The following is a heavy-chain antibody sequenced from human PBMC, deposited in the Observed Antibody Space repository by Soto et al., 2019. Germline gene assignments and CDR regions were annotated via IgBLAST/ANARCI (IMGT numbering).Heavy chain of an antibody. CDR2: IYYSAST. CDR3: ARHKTAYYFDY. CDR1: GGSISSSSYY. J-gene: IGHJ4*02. Sequence: SETLSLTCTVSGGSISSSSYYWGWIRQPPGKGLEWSGSIYYSASTYYSPSLKSRVTISVNSSKNQCSLKLSSVTAADTAAYYCARHKTAYYFDYWGQGTLVTVSS. V-gene: IGHV4-39*01.